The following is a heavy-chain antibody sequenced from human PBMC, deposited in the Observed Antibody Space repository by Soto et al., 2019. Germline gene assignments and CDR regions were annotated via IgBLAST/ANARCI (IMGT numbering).Heavy chain of an antibody. D-gene: IGHD2-15*01. CDR3: AREPYCSGGSCQHYYYGMDV. CDR2: IIPIFGTA. J-gene: IGHJ6*02. CDR1: GGTFSSYA. Sequence: QVQLVQSGAEVKKPGSSVKVSCKASGGTFSSYAISWVRQAPGQGLEWMGGIIPIFGTANYAQKFQGRVTITADESTSTAYMELSSLRSEDTAVYYCAREPYCSGGSCQHYYYGMDVWGQGTTVTVSS. V-gene: IGHV1-69*01.